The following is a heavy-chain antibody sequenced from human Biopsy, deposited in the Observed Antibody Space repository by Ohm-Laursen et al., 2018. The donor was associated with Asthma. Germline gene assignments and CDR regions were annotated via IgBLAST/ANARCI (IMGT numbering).Heavy chain of an antibody. V-gene: IGHV1-69*01. Sequence: GSSVKVSCKSLGGTFNTYVIGRVRQAPGQGLEWMGGINPVFGTTTYPQKFQDRVTITADDSTSTVYMELSSLRSEDTAVYYCARKAGSCISRTCYSLDFWGQGTLVTVSS. J-gene: IGHJ4*02. CDR3: ARKAGSCISRTCYSLDF. CDR1: GGTFNTYV. CDR2: INPVFGTT. D-gene: IGHD2-2*01.